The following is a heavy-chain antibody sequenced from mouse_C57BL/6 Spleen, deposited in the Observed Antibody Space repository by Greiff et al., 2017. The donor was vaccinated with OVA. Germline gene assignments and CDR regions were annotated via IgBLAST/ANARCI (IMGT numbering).Heavy chain of an antibody. D-gene: IGHD1-1*01. Sequence: QVQLQQSGAELVRPGTSVKVSCKASGYAFTNYLIEWVKQRPGQGLEWIGVINPGSGGTNYNEKFKGKATLTAAKSSRTAYMQLSSLKSEDSAVYFCAIFGTTLVAADYWGQGTTLTVSS. CDR2: INPGSGGT. CDR3: AIFGTTLVAADY. CDR1: GYAFTNYL. V-gene: IGHV1-54*01. J-gene: IGHJ2*01.